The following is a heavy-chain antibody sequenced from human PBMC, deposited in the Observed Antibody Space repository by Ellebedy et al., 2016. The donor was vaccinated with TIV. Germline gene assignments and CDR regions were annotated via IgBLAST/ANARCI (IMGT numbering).Heavy chain of an antibody. Sequence: PGGSLRLSCAASGFIFNNAPMSWVRQAPGKGLEWVSAISGSGGSTFYGESVKGRFTISRDNSESTLYLQMNSLRAEDTAIYYCAKGSVGATYYFDSWGQGALVTVSS. J-gene: IGHJ4*02. V-gene: IGHV3-23*01. CDR3: AKGSVGATYYFDS. CDR2: ISGSGGST. D-gene: IGHD1-26*01. CDR1: GFIFNNAP.